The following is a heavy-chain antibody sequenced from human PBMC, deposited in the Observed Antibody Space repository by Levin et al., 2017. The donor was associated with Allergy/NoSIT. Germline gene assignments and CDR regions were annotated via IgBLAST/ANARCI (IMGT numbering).Heavy chain of an antibody. V-gene: IGHV3-33*01. CDR2: IWYDGSNK. J-gene: IGHJ6*02. D-gene: IGHD6-13*01. CDR3: ARIAAAGQLWYYYYGMDV. Sequence: GGSLRLSCAASGFTFSSYGMHWVRQAPGKGLEWVAVIWYDGSNKYYADSVKGRFTISRDNSKNTLYLQMNSLRAEDTAVYYCARIAAAGQLWYYYYGMDVWGQGTTVTVSS. CDR1: GFTFSSYG.